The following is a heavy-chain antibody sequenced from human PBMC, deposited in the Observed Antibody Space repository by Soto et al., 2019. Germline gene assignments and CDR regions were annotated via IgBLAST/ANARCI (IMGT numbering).Heavy chain of an antibody. J-gene: IGHJ6*02. CDR3: ARMSAAAGNYYYYGMDV. D-gene: IGHD6-13*01. V-gene: IGHV3-30-3*01. CDR1: GFNLSSYP. CDR2: ISYDGSNK. Sequence: AVMRSGAGCGFNLSSYPMQSVRQAPSKGLEWVAVISYDGSNKYYADSVKGRFTISRDNSKNTLYLQMNSLRAEDTAVYYCARMSAAAGNYYYYGMDVWGQGTTVTVSS.